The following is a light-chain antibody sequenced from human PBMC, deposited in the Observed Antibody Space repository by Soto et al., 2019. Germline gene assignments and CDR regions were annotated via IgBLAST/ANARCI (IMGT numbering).Light chain of an antibody. CDR2: GAS. CDR1: QSVSSN. V-gene: IGKV3-15*01. Sequence: EVGRTQSQATLSVSPGERATLSCMASQSVSSNLAWYQQKPGQAPRLLIYGASTRATGIPARFSGSGSGTEFTLTISSLQSEDFAVYYCQQYNNWPRPFGQGGKVAIK. J-gene: IGKJ1*01. CDR3: QQYNNWPRP.